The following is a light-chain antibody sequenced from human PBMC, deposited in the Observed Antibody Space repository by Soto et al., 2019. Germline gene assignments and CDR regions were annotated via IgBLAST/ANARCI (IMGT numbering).Light chain of an antibody. CDR2: EVN. Sequence: QSALTQPASVSGSPGQSITFSCTGTSSDIGVYNYVSWYQQHPGKAPKLMIYEVNNRPSGVSNRFSGSKSGNTASLTISGLQDDEEADYYCSSYKTSNTYVFGTGTKVTVL. J-gene: IGLJ1*01. CDR1: SSDIGVYNY. V-gene: IGLV2-14*01. CDR3: SSYKTSNTYV.